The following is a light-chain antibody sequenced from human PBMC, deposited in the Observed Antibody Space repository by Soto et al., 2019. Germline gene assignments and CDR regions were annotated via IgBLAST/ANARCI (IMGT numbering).Light chain of an antibody. CDR1: SSDVGTYIL. V-gene: IGLV2-23*01. J-gene: IGLJ2*01. CDR2: EGV. CDR3: CSYAHGANFGRI. Sequence: QSALTQPASVSGSPGQSITISCTGTSSDVGTYILVSWYQQHPGKAPKLMIYEGVKRPSGVSNRFSGSKSGNTASLTISGLQAEDEAVYYCCSYAHGANFGRIFGGGTKLTVL.